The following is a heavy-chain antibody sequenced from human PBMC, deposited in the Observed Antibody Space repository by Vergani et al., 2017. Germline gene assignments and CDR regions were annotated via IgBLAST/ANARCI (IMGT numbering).Heavy chain of an antibody. Sequence: VQLVESGGGVVQPGRSLRLSCAASGFTFSSYSMNWVRQAPGKGLEWVSSISSSSSSIYYADSVKGRFTIFRDNAKNSLYLQMNSLRAEDTAVYYCASPASSGWYYFDYWGQGTLVTVSS. CDR3: ASPASSGWYYFDY. J-gene: IGHJ4*02. V-gene: IGHV3-21*01. CDR1: GFTFSSYS. D-gene: IGHD6-19*01. CDR2: ISSSSSSI.